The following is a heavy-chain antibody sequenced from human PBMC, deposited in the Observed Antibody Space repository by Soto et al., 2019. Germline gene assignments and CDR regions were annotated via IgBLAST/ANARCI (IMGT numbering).Heavy chain of an antibody. J-gene: IGHJ4*02. CDR2: ISGSGGST. Sequence: EVQLLESGGGLVQPGGSLRLSCAASGFTFSSYAMSWVRQAPGKGLEWVSAISGSGGSTYYADSVKGRFTISRDNSKNTLYLQMNNLRAEDTAVYYCAKDQGGYGALDYWGQGTLVTVSS. D-gene: IGHD5-12*01. CDR3: AKDQGGYGALDY. CDR1: GFTFSSYA. V-gene: IGHV3-23*01.